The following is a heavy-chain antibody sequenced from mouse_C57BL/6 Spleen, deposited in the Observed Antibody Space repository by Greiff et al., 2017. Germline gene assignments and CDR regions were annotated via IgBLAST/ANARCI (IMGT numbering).Heavy chain of an antibody. D-gene: IGHD1-1*01. V-gene: IGHV1-69*01. CDR1: GYTFTSYW. CDR3: ARITTVVITEYFDV. CDR2: IDPSDSYT. J-gene: IGHJ1*03. Sequence: QVQLQQPGAELVMPGASVKLSCKASGYTFTSYWMHWVKQRPGQGLEWIGEIDPSDSYTKYNQKFKGKSTLTVDKSSSTAYMQLSSLTSEDSAVYYCARITTVVITEYFDVWGTGTTVTVSA.